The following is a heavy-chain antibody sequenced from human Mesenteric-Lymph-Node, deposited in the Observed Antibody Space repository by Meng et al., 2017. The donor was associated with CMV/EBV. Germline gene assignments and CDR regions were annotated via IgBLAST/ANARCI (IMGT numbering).Heavy chain of an antibody. CDR1: GFTFSTYN. CDR3: ARDRDSTGYFFYYFDY. V-gene: IGHV3-48*04. J-gene: IGHJ4*02. D-gene: IGHD3-22*01. Sequence: GGSLRLSCAASGFTFSTYNMNWVRQAPGKGLEWVSYISSSSSTIYYADSVKGRFTISRDNAKNSLYLQMNSLRAEDTAVYYCARDRDSTGYFFYYFDYWGQGALVTVSS. CDR2: ISSSSSTI.